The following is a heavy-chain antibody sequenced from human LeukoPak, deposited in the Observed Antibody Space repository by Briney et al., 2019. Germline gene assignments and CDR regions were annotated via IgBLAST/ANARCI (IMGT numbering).Heavy chain of an antibody. CDR2: ISSSGSTI. Sequence: PGGSLRLSCAASGFTFSSYEMNWVRQAPGKGLEWVSYISSSGSTIYYADSVKGRFTISRDNAKNSLYLQMNSLRAEDTAVYYCAREGSSPDYYYYYMDVWGKGTTVTVSS. D-gene: IGHD6-6*01. CDR1: GFTFSSYE. V-gene: IGHV3-48*03. CDR3: AREGSSPDYYYYYMDV. J-gene: IGHJ6*03.